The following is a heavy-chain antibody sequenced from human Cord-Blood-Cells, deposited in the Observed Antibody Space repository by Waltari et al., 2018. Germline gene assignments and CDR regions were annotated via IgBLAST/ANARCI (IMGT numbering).Heavy chain of an antibody. Sequence: QVQLQASGPGLVKPSETLSLTCTVPGGSINSHYWSWTRQPPGKGLEWIGYIYYSGSTNYNPSLKSRVTISVDTSKNQFSLKLSSVTAADTAVYYCARVSGSSSDAFDIWGQGTMVTVSS. CDR3: ARVSGSSSDAFDI. V-gene: IGHV4-59*11. CDR2: IYYSGST. CDR1: GGSINSHY. D-gene: IGHD6-6*01. J-gene: IGHJ3*02.